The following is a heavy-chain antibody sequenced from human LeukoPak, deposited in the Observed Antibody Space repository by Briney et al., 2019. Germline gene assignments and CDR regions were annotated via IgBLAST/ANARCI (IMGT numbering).Heavy chain of an antibody. D-gene: IGHD3-10*01. J-gene: IGHJ4*02. CDR1: GFTFSSYA. V-gene: IGHV3-33*01. Sequence: GGSLRLSCIAPGFTFSSYAIHWIRQAPGKGLEWVALVWHDGSTRYYADSVKGRFTISRDNSKNTVYLQMNSLRAEDTAVYYCAREVFGSGSCPDYWGQGTLVTVSS. CDR3: AREVFGSGSCPDY. CDR2: VWHDGSTR.